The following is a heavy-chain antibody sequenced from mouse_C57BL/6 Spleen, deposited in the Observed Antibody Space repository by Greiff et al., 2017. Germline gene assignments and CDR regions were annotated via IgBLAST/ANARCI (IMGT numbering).Heavy chain of an antibody. Sequence: QVQLQQSGPELVKPGASVKISCKASGYAFSSSWMNWVTQRPGKGLEWIGRIYPGDGDTNYNGKFKGKATLTADKSSSTAYMQLSSLTSEDSAVYFCARIGYYGSSPYWYFDVWGTGTSVTVSS. CDR1: GYAFSSSW. V-gene: IGHV1-82*01. D-gene: IGHD1-1*01. J-gene: IGHJ1*03. CDR3: ARIGYYGSSPYWYFDV. CDR2: IYPGDGDT.